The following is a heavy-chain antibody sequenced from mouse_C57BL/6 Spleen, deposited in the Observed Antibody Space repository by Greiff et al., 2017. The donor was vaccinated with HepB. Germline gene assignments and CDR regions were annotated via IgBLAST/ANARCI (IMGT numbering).Heavy chain of an antibody. CDR2: IRNKANGYTT. Sequence: EVNVVESGGGLVQPGGSLSLSCAASGFTFTDYYMSWVRQPPGKALEWLGFIRNKANGYTTEYSASVKGRFTISRDNSQSILYLQMNALRAEDSATYYCARSPPWDYWGQGTSVTVSS. J-gene: IGHJ4*01. CDR3: ARSPPWDY. CDR1: GFTFTDYY. V-gene: IGHV7-3*01.